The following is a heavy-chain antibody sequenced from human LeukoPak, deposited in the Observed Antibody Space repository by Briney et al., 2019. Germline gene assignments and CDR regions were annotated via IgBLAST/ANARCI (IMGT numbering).Heavy chain of an antibody. CDR3: VRGMDI. CDR1: GFTFRNYW. CDR2: IKRDGSSR. J-gene: IGHJ3*02. V-gene: IGHV3-7*01. Sequence: GGSLRLSCAASGFTFRNYWMTWVRQAPGKGLEWVANIKRDGSSRYYVDSVEGRFSISRDNAKNSQYLQMNSLRPEDTAVYYCVRGMDIWGQGTMVTVSS.